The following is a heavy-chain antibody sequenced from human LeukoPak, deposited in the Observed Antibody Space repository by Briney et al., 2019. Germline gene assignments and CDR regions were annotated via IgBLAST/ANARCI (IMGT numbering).Heavy chain of an antibody. CDR3: AGDTSVTMIRGSAFDI. Sequence: PSETLSLTCAVYGGSFSGYYWSWIRQPPGKGLEWIGEINHGGSTNYNPSLKSRVTISVDTSKNQFSLKLSSVTAADTAVYYCAGDTSVTMIRGSAFDIWGQGTMVTVSS. D-gene: IGHD3-22*01. CDR1: GGSFSGYY. V-gene: IGHV4-34*01. J-gene: IGHJ3*02. CDR2: INHGGST.